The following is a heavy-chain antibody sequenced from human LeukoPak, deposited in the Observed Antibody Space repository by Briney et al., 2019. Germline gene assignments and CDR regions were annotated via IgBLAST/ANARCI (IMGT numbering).Heavy chain of an antibody. CDR2: INPNSGDT. J-gene: IGHJ4*02. CDR1: GYTFTGYY. CDR3: ARTITVADY. V-gene: IGHV1-2*02. D-gene: IGHD6-19*01. Sequence: ASVKVSCKASGYTFTGYYMHWVRQAPGQGLEWMGWINPNSGDTNYAQKFQDRVTMTRDTSIWTAYMELSRLRSDDTAVYYCARTITVADYWGQGTLVTVSS.